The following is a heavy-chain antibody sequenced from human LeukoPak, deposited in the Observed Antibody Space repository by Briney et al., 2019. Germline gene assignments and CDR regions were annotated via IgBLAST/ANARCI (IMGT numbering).Heavy chain of an antibody. V-gene: IGHV3-48*03. D-gene: IGHD6-19*01. J-gene: IGHJ5*02. CDR2: ISSSGSTT. CDR1: GFTYSRYE. Sequence: GGSLRLSCASSGFTYSRYEMNGVRQAPGKGLEWVSYISSSGSTTYYADTLKGRFTISRDNSKNSLYLQMNSLRAEDTAVYYCARDSPYSSGWYNWFDPWGQGTLVTVSS. CDR3: ARDSPYSSGWYNWFDP.